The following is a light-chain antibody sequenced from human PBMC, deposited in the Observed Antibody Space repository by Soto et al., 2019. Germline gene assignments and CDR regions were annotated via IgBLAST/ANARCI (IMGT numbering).Light chain of an antibody. Sequence: QSVLTQPPSASGTPGQRVTISCSGSSSNIGTHTVNWYQQLPGTAPKLFIYSSDQRPSGVPDRFSGSKSGTSASLAISGLQSEDEADYYCAAWDDSLNVWVFGGGTKVTVL. J-gene: IGLJ3*02. CDR1: SSNIGTHT. CDR3: AAWDDSLNVWV. V-gene: IGLV1-44*01. CDR2: SSD.